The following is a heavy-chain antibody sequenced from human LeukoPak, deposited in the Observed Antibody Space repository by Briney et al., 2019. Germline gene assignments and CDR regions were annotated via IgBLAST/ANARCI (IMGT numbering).Heavy chain of an antibody. Sequence: GESLKISCEGSGYTFTTYWIAWVRQVSGKGLEWMGIIYPGDSDTRYSPSFQGQVTISADRSISTAYLQWSSLKASDTAMYYCARGFYGGYYYYYYMDVWGKGTTVTVSS. CDR3: ARGFYGGYYYYYYMDV. CDR1: GYTFTTYW. J-gene: IGHJ6*03. V-gene: IGHV5-51*01. D-gene: IGHD4/OR15-4a*01. CDR2: IYPGDSDT.